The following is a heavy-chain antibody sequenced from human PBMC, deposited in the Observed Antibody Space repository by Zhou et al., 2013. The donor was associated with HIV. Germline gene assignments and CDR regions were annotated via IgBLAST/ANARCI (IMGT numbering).Heavy chain of an antibody. CDR1: GGTFSSYA. J-gene: IGHJ6*02. Sequence: QVQLVQSGAEVKKPGSSVKVSCKASGGTFSSYAISWVRQAPGQGLEWVGIVHPSGDSTSAQRFQGRVTMARYKSTSTVNMELSSLRSDDTAVYFCARGRGYCGGDCYYYYYGMDVWGQGTTVTVSS. V-gene: IGHV1-46*01. CDR3: ARGRGYCGGDCYYYYYGMDV. CDR2: VHPSGDST. D-gene: IGHD2-21*02.